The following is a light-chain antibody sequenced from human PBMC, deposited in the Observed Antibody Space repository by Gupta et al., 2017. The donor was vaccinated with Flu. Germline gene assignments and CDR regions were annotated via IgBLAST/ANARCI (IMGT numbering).Light chain of an antibody. CDR3: QQRSNWPSIT. CDR1: QSVSSY. Sequence: SAPLSCRASQSVSSYLAWYQQKPGQAPRLLIYDASNRATGIPARFSGSGSGTDFTLTISSLEPEDFALYYCQQRSNWPSITFGQGTRLEIK. V-gene: IGKV3-11*01. J-gene: IGKJ5*01. CDR2: DAS.